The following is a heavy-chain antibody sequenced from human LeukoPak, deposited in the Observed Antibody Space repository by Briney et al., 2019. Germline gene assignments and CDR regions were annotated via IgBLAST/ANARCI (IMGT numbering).Heavy chain of an antibody. J-gene: IGHJ3*02. CDR3: ARVRHGAFDI. Sequence: SQTLSLTCAVSGGSISGDYWSWIRQPPGNELKGSGYIYYSGSTNYNPSLKSRVALSVDTSTHQCSLTLRSVTLSDTAVYYCARVRHGAFDIWGRGTMVTVS. CDR1: GGSISGDY. V-gene: IGHV4-59*01. CDR2: IYYSGST.